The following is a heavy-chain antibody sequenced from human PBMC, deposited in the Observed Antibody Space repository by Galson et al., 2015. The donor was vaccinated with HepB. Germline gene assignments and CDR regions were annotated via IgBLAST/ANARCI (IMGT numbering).Heavy chain of an antibody. CDR1: GGTFSSYT. D-gene: IGHD3-16*01. Sequence: SVKVSCKASGGTFSSYTISWVRQAPGQGLEWMGRIIPILGIANYAQKFQGRVTITADKSTSTAYMELSSLRSEDTAVYYCARDSDTNYDYVWGSLLIDYWGQGTLVTVSS. CDR2: IIPILGIA. V-gene: IGHV1-69*04. J-gene: IGHJ4*02. CDR3: ARDSDTNYDYVWGSLLIDY.